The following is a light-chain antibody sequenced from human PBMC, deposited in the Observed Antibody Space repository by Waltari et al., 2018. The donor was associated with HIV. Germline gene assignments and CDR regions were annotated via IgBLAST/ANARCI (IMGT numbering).Light chain of an antibody. Sequence: QSVLTQPPSASGTPGQRVTIACSGSTSNIGSHTVTWYQPLPGTAPKLLIHGNDQRPSGVPARFSGSKSGTSASLAISGLRSEDEADYYCATWDDSLNGHWVFGGGTKLTVL. CDR3: ATWDDSLNGHWV. V-gene: IGLV1-44*01. CDR1: TSNIGSHT. J-gene: IGLJ3*02. CDR2: GND.